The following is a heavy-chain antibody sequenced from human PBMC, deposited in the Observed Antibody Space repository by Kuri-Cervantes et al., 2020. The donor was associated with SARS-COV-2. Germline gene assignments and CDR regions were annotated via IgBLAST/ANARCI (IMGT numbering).Heavy chain of an antibody. CDR2: INHSGST. CDR1: GGSFSGYY. CDR3: AGGYYYDSSGPVLRYYFDY. V-gene: IGHV4-34*01. J-gene: IGHJ4*02. Sequence: ESLKISCAVYGGSFSGYYWSWIRQPPGKGLEWIGEINHSGSTNYNPSLKSRVTISVDTSKNQFSLKLSSVTAADTAVYYCAGGYYYDSSGPVLRYYFDYWGQGTLVTVSS. D-gene: IGHD3-22*01.